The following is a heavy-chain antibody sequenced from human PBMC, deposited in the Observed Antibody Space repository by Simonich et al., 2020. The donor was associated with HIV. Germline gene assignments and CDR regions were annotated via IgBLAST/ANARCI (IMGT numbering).Heavy chain of an antibody. CDR2: IWFDGSKK. CDR3: DGADY. Sequence: QVQLVESGGGVVQPGRSLRLSCAASGFTFNSYGMHWVRQAPGEGRGWVARIWFDGSKKFYAESVKGRFTISRDNSKNTLYLQMNSLRAEDTAVYYCDGADYWGQGTLVTVSS. CDR1: GFTFNSYG. J-gene: IGHJ4*02. V-gene: IGHV3-33*01. D-gene: IGHD3-10*01.